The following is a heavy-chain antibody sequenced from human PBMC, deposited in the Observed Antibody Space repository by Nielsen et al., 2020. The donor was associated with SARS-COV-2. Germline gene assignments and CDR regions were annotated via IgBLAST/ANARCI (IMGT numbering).Heavy chain of an antibody. V-gene: IGHV3-21*01. CDR2: ISSSSSYI. CDR3: AKTNVGSYYYGMDV. Sequence: GGSLRLSCAASGFTFSSYSMNWVRQAPGKGLEWVSSISSSSSYIYYADSVKGRFTISRDNSKSTLYLQMNSLRAEDTAVYYCAKTNVGSYYYGMDVWGQGTTVTVSS. J-gene: IGHJ6*02. D-gene: IGHD1-26*01. CDR1: GFTFSSYS.